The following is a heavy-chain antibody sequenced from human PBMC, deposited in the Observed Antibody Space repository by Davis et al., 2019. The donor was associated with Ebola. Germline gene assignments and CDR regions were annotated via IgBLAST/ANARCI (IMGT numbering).Heavy chain of an antibody. D-gene: IGHD5/OR15-5a*01. CDR1: GYTFTGHY. Sequence: AASVKVSCKASGYTFTGHYMHWVRQAPGQGLEWMGWINPNSGGTNYAQKFQGWVTMTRDTSISTAYMELSRLRSDDTAVYYCARYIYEADASDIWGQGTMVTVSS. J-gene: IGHJ3*02. V-gene: IGHV1-2*04. CDR2: INPNSGGT. CDR3: ARYIYEADASDI.